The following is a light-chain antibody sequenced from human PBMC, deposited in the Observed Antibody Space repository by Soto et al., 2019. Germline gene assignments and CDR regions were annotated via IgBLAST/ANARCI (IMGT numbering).Light chain of an antibody. CDR3: EQANSFPPG. CDR2: GAS. V-gene: IGKV1-12*01. Sequence: DIQMPQSPSSVSAFIGDRVTITCRASQDITSWLAWYQQKPGKAPKLLIYGASTLQRGVPERFSGSGSGTEFTLTISSLQPEDFATYYCEQANSFPPGFRGGTRVEIK. J-gene: IGKJ4*02. CDR1: QDITSW.